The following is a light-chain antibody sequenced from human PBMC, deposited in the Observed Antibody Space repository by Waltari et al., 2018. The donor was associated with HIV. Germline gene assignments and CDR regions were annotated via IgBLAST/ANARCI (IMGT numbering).Light chain of an antibody. CDR1: QNIINN. CDR3: QQYNTWPLS. V-gene: IGKV3-15*01. J-gene: IGKJ4*01. Sequence: EIVMTPSPATLSVSPGARATLSCRASQNIINNLAWYQQKPGQAPRLLIYGASTRATSIPARFSGSGYGTDFTLTINSLQSEDIAGYYCQQYNTWPLSFGGGTKVEIK. CDR2: GAS.